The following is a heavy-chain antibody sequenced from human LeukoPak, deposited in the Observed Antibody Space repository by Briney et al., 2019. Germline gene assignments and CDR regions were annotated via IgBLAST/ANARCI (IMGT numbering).Heavy chain of an antibody. CDR3: ARGTGYSSGWYLAYYYYYMDV. J-gene: IGHJ6*03. V-gene: IGHV4-34*01. CDR2: INHSGST. D-gene: IGHD6-19*01. Sequence: SETLSLTCAVYGRSFSGYYWSWIRQPPGKGLEWIGEINHSGSTNYNPSLKSRVTISVDTSKNQFSLKLSSVTAADTAVYYCARGTGYSSGWYLAYYYYYMDVWGKGTTVTVSS. CDR1: GRSFSGYY.